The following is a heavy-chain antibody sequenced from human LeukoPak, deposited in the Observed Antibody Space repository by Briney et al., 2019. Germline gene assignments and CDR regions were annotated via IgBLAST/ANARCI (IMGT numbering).Heavy chain of an antibody. CDR1: GGSISSTSYY. Sequence: SETLSLTCTVSGGSISSTSYYWGWTRQPPGKGLEWIGSIYYSGSTYYNPSLKSRVTISVDTSKNQFSLELNSVTAADTAVYYCARQRGFYGSGTYYLNWFNPWGQGTLVTVSS. J-gene: IGHJ5*02. CDR2: IYYSGST. CDR3: ARQRGFYGSGTYYLNWFNP. V-gene: IGHV4-39*01. D-gene: IGHD3-10*01.